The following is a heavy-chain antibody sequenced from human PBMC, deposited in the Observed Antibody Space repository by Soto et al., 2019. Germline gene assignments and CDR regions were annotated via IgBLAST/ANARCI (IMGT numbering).Heavy chain of an antibody. CDR3: ARAPGIAAAGRWFDP. D-gene: IGHD6-13*01. V-gene: IGHV4-39*01. J-gene: IGHJ5*02. CDR1: GDSIISSSYY. Sequence: SETLSLTCTVPGDSIISSSYYWGWIRQPPGKGLEWIGSIYYSGSTYYNPSLKSRVTISVDTFNNQFSLKLSSVTAADTALYYCARAPGIAAAGRWFDPWGQGTLVTVSS. CDR2: IYYSGST.